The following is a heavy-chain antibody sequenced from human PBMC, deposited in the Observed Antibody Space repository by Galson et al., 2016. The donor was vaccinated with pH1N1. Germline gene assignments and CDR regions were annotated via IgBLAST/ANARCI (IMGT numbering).Heavy chain of an antibody. CDR1: GFVFRDYY. V-gene: IGHV3-11*04. J-gene: IGHJ4*02. D-gene: IGHD5/OR15-5a*01. Sequence: SLRLSCAASGFVFRDYYMSWIRQAPGKGLEWISYVSASGTTVVYADSVEGRFTNSRDNAKNSLSLQMNSLRAEDTAVYYCAREKGVLSTTTSFDSWGQGALVTVSS. CDR2: VSASGTTV. CDR3: AREKGVLSTTTSFDS.